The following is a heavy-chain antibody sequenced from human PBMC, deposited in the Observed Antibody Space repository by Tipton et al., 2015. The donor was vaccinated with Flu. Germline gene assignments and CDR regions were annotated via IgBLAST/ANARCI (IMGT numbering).Heavy chain of an antibody. Sequence: TLSLTCTVSGGSINSYSWTWIRQPPGKGLEWIGYIHDSGSSDSNPSLKGRVTISVDSSRNQVSLKLGSVTAADTAMYYCASEGAKGYWGQGTLVTVSS. CDR1: GGSINSYS. D-gene: IGHD3-16*01. V-gene: IGHV4-59*01. CDR3: ASEGAKGY. J-gene: IGHJ4*02. CDR2: IHDSGSS.